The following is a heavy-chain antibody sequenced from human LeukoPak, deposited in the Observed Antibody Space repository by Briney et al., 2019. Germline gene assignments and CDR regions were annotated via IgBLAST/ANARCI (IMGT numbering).Heavy chain of an antibody. Sequence: GGSLRLSCAASGFTFSSYSMNWVRQAPGKGLEWVSSISSSSSYIYYADSVKGRFTISRDNAKNSLYLQMNSLRAEDTAVYYCARATGAADDYYASSGYYGAFDIWGQGTMVTVSS. D-gene: IGHD3-22*01. V-gene: IGHV3-21*01. CDR1: GFTFSSYS. J-gene: IGHJ3*02. CDR3: ARATGAADDYYASSGYYGAFDI. CDR2: ISSSSSYI.